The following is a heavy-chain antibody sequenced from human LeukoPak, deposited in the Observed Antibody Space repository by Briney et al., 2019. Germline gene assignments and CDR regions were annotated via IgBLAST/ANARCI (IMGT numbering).Heavy chain of an antibody. CDR3: ARGRYYGSGTYYLDAAY. V-gene: IGHV1-69*04. J-gene: IGHJ4*02. CDR2: IIPILGVP. CDR1: GGTFNNYA. Sequence: SVKVSCKASGGTFNNYAINWVRQAPGQGLEWMGRIIPILGVPDYAQRFQGRVTITADISTTTAYMEPSSLRSEDTAVYYCARGRYYGSGTYYLDAAYWGQGTLVTVSS. D-gene: IGHD3-10*01.